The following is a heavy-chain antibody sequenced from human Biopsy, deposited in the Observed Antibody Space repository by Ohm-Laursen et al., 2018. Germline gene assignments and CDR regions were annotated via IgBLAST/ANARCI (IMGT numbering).Heavy chain of an antibody. CDR1: GRTFSDYQ. CDR3: GNEVHGRDY. Sequence: GTLSLTCAVFGRTFSDYQWSWIRQPLGKGLEWIGQINQSGTTNYNPSLKSRVSISADTSKYEFSLRLTSVTAADTAVYFCGNEVHGRDYWGLGAQVTVSS. V-gene: IGHV4-34*08. J-gene: IGHJ4*02. D-gene: IGHD2-15*01. CDR2: INQSGTT.